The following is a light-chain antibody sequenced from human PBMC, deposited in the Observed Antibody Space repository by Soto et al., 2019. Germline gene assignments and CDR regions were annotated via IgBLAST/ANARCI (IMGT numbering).Light chain of an antibody. CDR3: QQSYRILWT. J-gene: IGKJ1*01. CDR2: GAS. Sequence: EIVMTQSPTTLSVSPGERATLSCRASQSVSTNLAWYQQKPGQVPSLLIYGASTRASGIPARFSGSGSGTDFTLTISSLQPEDLATYYCQQSYRILWTFGQGTKVDIK. V-gene: IGKV3-15*01. CDR1: QSVSTN.